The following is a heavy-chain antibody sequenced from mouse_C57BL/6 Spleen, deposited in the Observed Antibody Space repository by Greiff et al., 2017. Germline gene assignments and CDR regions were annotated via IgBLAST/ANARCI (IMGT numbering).Heavy chain of an antibody. D-gene: IGHD1-1*01. J-gene: IGHJ3*01. CDR2: IYPGSGNT. CDR3: ARSTYTTVVAPAY. Sequence: VKLMESGPELVKPGASVKISCKASGYSFTSYYIHWVKQRPGQGLEWIGWIYPGSGNTKYNEKFKGKATLTADTSSSTAYMQLSSLTSEDSAVYYCARSTYTTVVAPAYWGQGTLVTVSA. V-gene: IGHV1-66*01. CDR1: GYSFTSYY.